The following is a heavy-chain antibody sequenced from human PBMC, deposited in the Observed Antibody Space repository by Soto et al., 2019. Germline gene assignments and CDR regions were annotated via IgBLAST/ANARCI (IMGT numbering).Heavy chain of an antibody. Sequence: QVPLVESGGGVVQPGRSLRLSCAASGFTFSSYGMHWVRQAPGKGLEWVAVIWYDGSNKYYADSVKGRFTISRDNCKNTLYLEMNSLRAEDTAVYYCAREDDPMVRGRLDYWGQGTLVTVSS. D-gene: IGHD3-10*01. CDR2: IWYDGSNK. V-gene: IGHV3-33*01. CDR1: GFTFSSYG. CDR3: AREDDPMVRGRLDY. J-gene: IGHJ4*02.